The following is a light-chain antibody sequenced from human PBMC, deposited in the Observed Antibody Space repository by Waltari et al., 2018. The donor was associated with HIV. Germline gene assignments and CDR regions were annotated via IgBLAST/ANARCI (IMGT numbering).Light chain of an antibody. V-gene: IGLV2-23*01. CDR2: EDN. Sequence: QSALTQPASVSGSPGQSITIPCTATSSDTGNYNLVSWHQLYPGKAPKLIIYEDNKRPSGVSNRFSGSKSADTASLTISGLQAEDEADYYCCAYAGGLEFGGGTKLTVL. CDR1: SSDTGNYNL. J-gene: IGLJ2*01. CDR3: CAYAGGLE.